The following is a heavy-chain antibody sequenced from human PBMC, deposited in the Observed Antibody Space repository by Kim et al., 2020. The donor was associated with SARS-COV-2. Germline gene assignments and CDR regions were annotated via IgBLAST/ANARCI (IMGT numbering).Heavy chain of an antibody. CDR3: ASYVVTATPGAFDI. CDR1: GYTFTGYY. V-gene: IGHV1-2*02. Sequence: ASVKVSCKASGYTFTGYYMHWVRQAPGQGLEWMGWINPNSGGTNYAQKFQGRVTMTRDTSISTAYMELSRLRSDDTAVYYCASYVVTATPGAFDIWGQGTMVTVSS. CDR2: INPNSGGT. D-gene: IGHD2-21*02. J-gene: IGHJ3*02.